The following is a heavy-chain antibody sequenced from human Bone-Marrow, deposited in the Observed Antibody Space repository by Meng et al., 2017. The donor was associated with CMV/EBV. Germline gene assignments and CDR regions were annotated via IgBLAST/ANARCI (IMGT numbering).Heavy chain of an antibody. J-gene: IGHJ6*02. V-gene: IGHV3-73*01. Sequence: GESLKISCAASGFTVSSNYMSWVRQASGKGLEWVGRVRSKPNSYATAYAASVKGRFTISRDDSKNMAYLQMNSLKTEDTAVYYCTSSSLPLYYYGMDVWGQGTTVTVSS. D-gene: IGHD6-6*01. CDR2: VRSKPNSYAT. CDR1: GFTVSSNY. CDR3: TSSSLPLYYYGMDV.